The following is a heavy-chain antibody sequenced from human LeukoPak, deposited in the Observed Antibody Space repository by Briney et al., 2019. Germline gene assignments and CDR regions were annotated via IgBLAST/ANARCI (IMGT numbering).Heavy chain of an antibody. J-gene: IGHJ6*03. D-gene: IGHD6-25*01. Sequence: GGSLRLSCAASGLTFSSYTMNWVRQPPGKGREGVSNIGTSSTTIYYADSVKGRFTISRDNAKNSLYLQMNSLRADDTAVYYCARFAAGGSYYYYMDVWGKGTPVTASS. CDR1: GLTFSSYT. CDR2: IGTSSTTI. V-gene: IGHV3-48*01. CDR3: ARFAAGGSYYYYMDV.